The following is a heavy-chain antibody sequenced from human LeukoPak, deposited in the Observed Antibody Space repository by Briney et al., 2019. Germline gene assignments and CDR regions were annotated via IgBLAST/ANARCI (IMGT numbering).Heavy chain of an antibody. J-gene: IGHJ4*02. Sequence: GESLKISCKGSGYSFTSYWISWVRQMPGKGLEWMGRIGPSDSYTNYSPSFQGHVTISAGKSISTAYLQWSSLKASDTAMYYCARSSNDYYGSGSYYKFDYWGQGTLVTVSS. CDR1: GYSFTSYW. V-gene: IGHV5-10-1*01. CDR3: ARSSNDYYGSGSYYKFDY. CDR2: IGPSDSYT. D-gene: IGHD3-10*01.